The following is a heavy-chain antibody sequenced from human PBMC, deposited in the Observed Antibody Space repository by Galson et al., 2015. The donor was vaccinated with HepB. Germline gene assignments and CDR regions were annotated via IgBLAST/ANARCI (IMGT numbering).Heavy chain of an antibody. Sequence: SLRLSCAASGFTFSSYAMSWVRQAPGKGLEWVSAISGSGGSTYYADSVKGRFTISRDNSKNTLYLQMNSLRAEDTAVYYCANFPLYCSGGSCYRPLSYYYYGMDVWGQGTTVTVSS. V-gene: IGHV3-23*01. CDR1: GFTFSSYA. D-gene: IGHD2-15*01. J-gene: IGHJ6*02. CDR3: ANFPLYCSGGSCYRPLSYYYYGMDV. CDR2: ISGSGGST.